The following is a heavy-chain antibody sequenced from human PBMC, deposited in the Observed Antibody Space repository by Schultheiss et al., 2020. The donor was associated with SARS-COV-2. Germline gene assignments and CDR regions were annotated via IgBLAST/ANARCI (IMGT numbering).Heavy chain of an antibody. Sequence: GGSLRLSCAASGFTFSSYSMNWVRQAPGKGLEWVATISSGSRYMYYADSVEGRFIISRDNAKNSLFLEMNSLRVEDTAVYYCATKGWRHDFDHWGQGTLVTVSS. CDR3: ATKGWRHDFDH. D-gene: IGHD2-21*02. J-gene: IGHJ4*02. CDR1: GFTFSSYS. CDR2: ISSGSRYM. V-gene: IGHV3-21*01.